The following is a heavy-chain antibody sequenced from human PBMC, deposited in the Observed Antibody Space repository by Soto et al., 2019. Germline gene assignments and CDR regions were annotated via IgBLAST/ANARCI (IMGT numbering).Heavy chain of an antibody. V-gene: IGHV4-59*01. J-gene: IGHJ5*02. CDR2: IYYSGST. D-gene: IGHD3-10*01. CDR1: AGSISSYY. Sequence: SETLSLTCTVSAGSISSYYWSWIRQPPGKGLEWIGYIYYSGSTNYNPSLKSRVTISVDTSKSQFSLKLSSVTAADTAVYYCATAHYYGSGSYLWFDPWGQGTLVTVSS. CDR3: ATAHYYGSGSYLWFDP.